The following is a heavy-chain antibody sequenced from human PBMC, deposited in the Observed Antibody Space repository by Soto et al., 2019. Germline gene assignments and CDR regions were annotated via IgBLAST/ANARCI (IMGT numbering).Heavy chain of an antibody. D-gene: IGHD3-22*01. CDR2: IIPIFGTA. Sequence: QVQLVQSGAEVKKPGSSVKVSCKASGGTFSSYAISWVRQAPGQGLEWMGGIIPIFGTANYAQKFQGRVTITADKSTSTDYMELSSLRSEDTAVYYCARGRHSSGYYRTQFDYWGQGTLVTVSS. V-gene: IGHV1-69*06. CDR3: ARGRHSSGYYRTQFDY. J-gene: IGHJ4*02. CDR1: GGTFSSYA.